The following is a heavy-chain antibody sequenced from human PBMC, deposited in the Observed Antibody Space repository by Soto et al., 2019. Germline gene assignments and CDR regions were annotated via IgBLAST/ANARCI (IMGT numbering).Heavy chain of an antibody. CDR3: ARRWIVENDWFDP. D-gene: IGHD3-22*01. Sequence: PSETLSLTCTVSGGSISSYYWSWIRQPPGKGLEWIGYIYYSGSTNYNPSLKSRVTISVDTSKNQFSLKLSSVTAADTAVYYCARRWIVENDWFDPWGQGTLVTVSS. CDR1: GGSISSYY. V-gene: IGHV4-59*01. J-gene: IGHJ5*02. CDR2: IYYSGST.